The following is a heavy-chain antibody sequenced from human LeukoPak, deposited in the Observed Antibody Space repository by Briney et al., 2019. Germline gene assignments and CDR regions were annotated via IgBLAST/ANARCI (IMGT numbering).Heavy chain of an antibody. CDR3: AREDLVAYCGGDCYSEFDY. CDR2: ISSSSSDI. Sequence: PGGSLRLSCAASGFTLRSYSMHWVRQAPGKGLEWVSSISSSSSDIYYADSVMGRFTISRDNAENSLYLQMNSLRVEDTAVYYCAREDLVAYCGGDCYSEFDYWGQGTRVTVSS. V-gene: IGHV3-21*01. D-gene: IGHD2-21*02. CDR1: GFTLRSYS. J-gene: IGHJ4*02.